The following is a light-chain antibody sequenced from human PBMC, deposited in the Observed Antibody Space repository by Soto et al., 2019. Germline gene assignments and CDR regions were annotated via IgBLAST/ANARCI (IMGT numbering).Light chain of an antibody. CDR1: QSVXDY. Sequence: LTQCSAAVSFSPGERATLSCRASQSVXDYLDWYKAKPGQAPRFLXDDASSMATGIPARLSGSGSGKDFTLTISSLEPEDCAVYYCQQCSNWTRTFGQGTKVDIK. J-gene: IGKJ1*01. V-gene: IGKV3-11*01. CDR2: DAS. CDR3: QQCSNWTRT.